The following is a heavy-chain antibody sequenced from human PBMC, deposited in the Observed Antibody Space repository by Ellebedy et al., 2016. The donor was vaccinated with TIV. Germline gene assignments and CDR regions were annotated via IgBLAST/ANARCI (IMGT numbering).Heavy chain of an antibody. Sequence: MPGGSLRLSCTVSGGSIRSNTFYWGWIRQPPGKGLEWIGTLRYGGTSHYNPSLKSRVTISEGTSWDQQFFLRLNSVTASDTAVYFCARSRTGYALFGRTQNGFDIWGQGYPVTVSS. CDR2: LRYGGTS. CDR1: GGSIRSNTFY. D-gene: IGHD2-2*01. J-gene: IGHJ4*02. V-gene: IGHV4-39*07. CDR3: ARSRTGYALFGRTQNGFDI.